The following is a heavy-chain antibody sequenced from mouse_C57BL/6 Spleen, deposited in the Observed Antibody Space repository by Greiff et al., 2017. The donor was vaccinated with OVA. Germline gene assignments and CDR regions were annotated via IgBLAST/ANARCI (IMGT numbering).Heavy chain of an antibody. V-gene: IGHV5-4*01. J-gene: IGHJ2*01. CDR2: ISDGGSYT. CDR3: AREGPIYDGYHFDY. CDR1: GFTFSSYA. Sequence: EVKLVESGGGLVKPGGSLKLSCAASGFTFSSYAMSWVRQTPEKRLEWVATISDGGSYTYYPDNVKGRFTISRDNAKSNLYLQMSHLKSEDTAMYYCAREGPIYDGYHFDYWGQGTTLTVSS. D-gene: IGHD2-3*01.